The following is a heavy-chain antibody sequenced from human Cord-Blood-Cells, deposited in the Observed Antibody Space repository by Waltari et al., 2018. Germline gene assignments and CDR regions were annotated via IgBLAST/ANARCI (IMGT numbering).Heavy chain of an antibody. D-gene: IGHD4-17*01. CDR1: GGSISSYY. CDR3: ARQGPSYGDYDY. Sequence: QVQLQESGPGLVKPSETLSLTCTVSGGSISSYYWSWIRPPPGKGLGWIGYIYYSGSTNYTPSLKSRFTISLDTSKNQFSLKLSSVTAADTAVYYCARQGPSYGDYDYWGQGTLVTVSS. V-gene: IGHV4-59*01. CDR2: IYYSGST. J-gene: IGHJ4*02.